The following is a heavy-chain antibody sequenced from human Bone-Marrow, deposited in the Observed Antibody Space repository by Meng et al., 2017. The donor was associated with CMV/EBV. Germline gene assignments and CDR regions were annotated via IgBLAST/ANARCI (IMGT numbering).Heavy chain of an antibody. D-gene: IGHD6-19*01. CDR3: ARVGNIAVAGSNYYYYYGMDV. CDR1: GFTFSDYY. J-gene: IGHJ6*02. Sequence: GESLKISCAASGFTFSDYYMSWIRQAPGKGLEWVSYISSSGSTIYYADSVKGRFTISRDNAKNSLYLQMNSLRAEDTAVYYCARVGNIAVAGSNYYYYYGMDVWGQGTTVTVSS. CDR2: ISSSGSTI. V-gene: IGHV3-11*04.